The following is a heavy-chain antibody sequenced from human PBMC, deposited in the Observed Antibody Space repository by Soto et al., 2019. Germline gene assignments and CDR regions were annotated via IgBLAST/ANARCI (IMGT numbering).Heavy chain of an antibody. D-gene: IGHD3-16*01. CDR3: ARGEYLSTFGMDL. CDR1: GYTFTSYY. J-gene: IGHJ6*02. V-gene: IGHV1-46*04. CDR2: INPTGGST. Sequence: QVQLVQSGAEVKKPGASVKVSCKASGYTFTSYYMHWVRQAPGHGLEWVGIINPTGGSTTYAQKLQGRVTMTRDTSTSTVYMELSSLRSDDTAVYYCARGEYLSTFGMDLWGQGTTVTVSS.